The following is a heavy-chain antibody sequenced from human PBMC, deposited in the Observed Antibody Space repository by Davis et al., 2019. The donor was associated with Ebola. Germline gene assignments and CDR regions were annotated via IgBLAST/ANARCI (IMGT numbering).Heavy chain of an antibody. CDR1: GYTFTNHA. CDR3: VRGDRGYSYGYDC. V-gene: IGHV7-4-1*02. Sequence: ASVKVSCKASGYTFTNHAISWVRQTPGQGLEWMGWIDTNTGNPTYAQDFTGRFVFSLDSSVSTAYLQITSLKAEDTALYYCVRGDRGYSYGYDCWGQGTQVTVSS. CDR2: IDTNTGNP. D-gene: IGHD5-18*01. J-gene: IGHJ4*02.